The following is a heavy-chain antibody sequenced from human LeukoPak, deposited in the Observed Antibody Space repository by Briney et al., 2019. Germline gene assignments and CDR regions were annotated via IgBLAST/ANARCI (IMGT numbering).Heavy chain of an antibody. J-gene: IGHJ4*02. Sequence: GESRRISCKGSGYSFTSYWISWVRQMPGKGLEWMGRIDPSDSYTNYSPSFQGHVTISADKSISTAYLQWSSLKASDTAMYYCARRGYGTPSRLYYFDYWGQGTLVTASS. CDR3: ARRGYGTPSRLYYFDY. V-gene: IGHV5-10-1*01. D-gene: IGHD5-12*01. CDR2: IDPSDSYT. CDR1: GYSFTSYW.